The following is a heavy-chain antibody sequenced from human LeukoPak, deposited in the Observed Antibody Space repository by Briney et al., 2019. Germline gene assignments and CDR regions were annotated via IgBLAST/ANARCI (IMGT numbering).Heavy chain of an antibody. CDR1: GGSISSGTYY. Sequence: SETLSLTCTVSGGSISSGTYYWSWIRQPAGTGLEWIGRIYTSGSTNYNPSLKSRITISVDTSKNQFSLKLSSVTAVDTAVYYCARGVAGTFSFDYWGQGTLVTVSS. D-gene: IGHD6-19*01. CDR2: IYTSGST. V-gene: IGHV4-61*02. CDR3: ARGVAGTFSFDY. J-gene: IGHJ4*02.